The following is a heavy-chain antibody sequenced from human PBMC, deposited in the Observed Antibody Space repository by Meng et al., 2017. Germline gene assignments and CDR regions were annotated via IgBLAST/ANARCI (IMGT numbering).Heavy chain of an antibody. CDR2: ISSSGSTI. CDR1: GFTFSSFE. D-gene: IGHD3-22*01. CDR3: AREGYYEFDI. V-gene: IGHV3-48*03. J-gene: IGHJ3*02. Sequence: GESLKISCAASGFTFSSFEMNWVRQAPGKGLEWVSYISSSGSTIYYADSVKGRFTISRDNTKSSLYLQMNSLRAEDTAVYYCAREGYYEFDIWGQGTMVTVSS.